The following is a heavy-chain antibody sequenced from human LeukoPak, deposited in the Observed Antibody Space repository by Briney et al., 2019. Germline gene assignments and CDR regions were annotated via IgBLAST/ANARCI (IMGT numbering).Heavy chain of an antibody. CDR1: GFTFSNYA. CDR2: ISGSGGST. J-gene: IGHJ4*02. Sequence: PGGSLRLSCAASGFTFSNYAMTWVRQAPGKGLEWVSAISGSGGSTYYADSVKGRFTISRDNSKNTLYLQMNSLRAEDTAVYYCAKDTSITIFGVAAPSDYWGQGTLVTVSS. CDR3: AKDTSITIFGVAAPSDY. D-gene: IGHD3-3*01. V-gene: IGHV3-23*01.